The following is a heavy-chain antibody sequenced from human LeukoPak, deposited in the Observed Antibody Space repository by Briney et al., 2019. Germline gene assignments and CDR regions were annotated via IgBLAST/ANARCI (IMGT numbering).Heavy chain of an antibody. CDR3: ARPRYCSSTSCCHFDY. J-gene: IGHJ4*02. D-gene: IGHD2-2*01. CDR2: ISWNSGSI. V-gene: IGHV3-9*01. Sequence: GGSLRLSCAASGFTFDDHAMHWVRQAPGKGLEWVSGISWNSGSIGYADSVKGRFTISRDNAMNSLYLQMNSLRAEDTALYHCARPRYCSSTSCCHFDYWGQGTLVTVSS. CDR1: GFTFDDHA.